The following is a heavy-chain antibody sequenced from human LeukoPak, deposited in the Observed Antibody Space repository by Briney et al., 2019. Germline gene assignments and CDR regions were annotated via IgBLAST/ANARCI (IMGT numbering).Heavy chain of an antibody. CDR3: ANNFDY. Sequence: QTGGSLRLSCAAPGFTLSSYGMHWVRQAPGKGMEWVAVIWYDGSNKYYADSVKGRFTISRDNSKNTLYLQMNSLRAEDTAVYYCANNFDYWGQGTLVTVSS. J-gene: IGHJ4*02. CDR2: IWYDGSNK. V-gene: IGHV3-33*06. CDR1: GFTLSSYG.